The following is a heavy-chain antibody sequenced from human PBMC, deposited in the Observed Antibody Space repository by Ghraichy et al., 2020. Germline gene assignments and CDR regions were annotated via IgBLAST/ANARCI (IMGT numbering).Heavy chain of an antibody. J-gene: IGHJ5*02. Sequence: SVKVSCKASGGTFSSYTISWVRQAPGQGLEWMGRIIPILGIANYAQKFQGRVTITADKSTSTAYMELSSLRSEDTAVYYCARVIGARGGWFDPWGQGTLVTVSS. CDR1: GGTFSSYT. CDR3: ARVIGARGGWFDP. V-gene: IGHV1-69*02. D-gene: IGHD1-26*01. CDR2: IIPILGIA.